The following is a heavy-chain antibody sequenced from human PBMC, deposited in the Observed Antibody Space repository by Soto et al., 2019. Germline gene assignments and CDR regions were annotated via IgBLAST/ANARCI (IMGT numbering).Heavy chain of an antibody. V-gene: IGHV1-58*01. CDR3: ALPGYMFSNAYDI. D-gene: IGHD3-10*02. J-gene: IGHJ3*02. Sequence: QMQLVQSGPDVKKPGTSVKVSCKASGFTFTNSAVQWVRQARGQRFEWIGWIVVGSGETNYAQKFQARVTITRDLSTSTAYMAMSSLRSEDTAVYYCALPGYMFSNAYDIWAPGTLVTVSS. CDR1: GFTFTNSA. CDR2: IVVGSGET.